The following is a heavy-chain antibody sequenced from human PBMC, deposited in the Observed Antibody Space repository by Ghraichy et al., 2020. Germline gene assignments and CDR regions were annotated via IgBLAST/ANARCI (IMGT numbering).Heavy chain of an antibody. CDR3: ARGDSYYYGSGSSNKHRGDAFDI. Sequence: GGSLRLSCAASGFTFSSYSMNWVRQAPGKGLEWVSSISSSSSYIYYADSVKGRFTISRDNAKNSLYLQMNSLRAEDTAVYYCARGDSYYYGSGSSNKHRGDAFDIWGQGTMVTVSS. CDR2: ISSSSSYI. CDR1: GFTFSSYS. V-gene: IGHV3-21*01. J-gene: IGHJ3*02. D-gene: IGHD3-10*01.